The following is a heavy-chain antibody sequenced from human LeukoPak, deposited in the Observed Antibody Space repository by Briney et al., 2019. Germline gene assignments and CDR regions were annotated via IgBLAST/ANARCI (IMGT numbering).Heavy chain of an antibody. V-gene: IGHV4-39*07. CDR3: ARDHQLRYFGMYAFDI. D-gene: IGHD3-9*01. J-gene: IGHJ3*02. CDR1: GGSISSSSYY. Sequence: PSETLSLTCTVSGGSISSSSYYWGWIRQPPGKGLEWIANIFYVGSTYYNPSLKSRVTISVDTSKNQFSLKLSSVTAADTAVYYCARDHQLRYFGMYAFDIWGQGTMVTVSS. CDR2: IFYVGST.